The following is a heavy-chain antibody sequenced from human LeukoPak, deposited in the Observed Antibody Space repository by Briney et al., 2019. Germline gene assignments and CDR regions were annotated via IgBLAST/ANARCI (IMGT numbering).Heavy chain of an antibody. CDR3: AKVGSGSGWSKGFDY. Sequence: GGSLRLSCAASGFTFKNAWMSWVRQAPGKGLEWVSAISGSGSSTYYADSVKGRFTISRDNSKNTLYLQMNSLRAEDTAVYYCAKVGSGSGWSKGFDYWGQGTLVTVSS. J-gene: IGHJ4*02. CDR1: GFTFKNAW. V-gene: IGHV3-23*01. D-gene: IGHD6-19*01. CDR2: ISGSGSST.